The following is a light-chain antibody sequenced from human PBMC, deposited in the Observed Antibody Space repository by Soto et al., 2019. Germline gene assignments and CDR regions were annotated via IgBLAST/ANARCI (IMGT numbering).Light chain of an antibody. Sequence: QSALTQPASVSGSPGQSITISCTGTSSDVGGYNYVSWYQEHPGKAPKLMIYDVSNRPSGVSNRFSGSKPDNTASLTISGLQAEDEADYYCSSYTSDSTYVFGTGTKVTV. J-gene: IGLJ1*01. CDR1: SSDVGGYNY. V-gene: IGLV2-14*01. CDR2: DVS. CDR3: SSYTSDSTYV.